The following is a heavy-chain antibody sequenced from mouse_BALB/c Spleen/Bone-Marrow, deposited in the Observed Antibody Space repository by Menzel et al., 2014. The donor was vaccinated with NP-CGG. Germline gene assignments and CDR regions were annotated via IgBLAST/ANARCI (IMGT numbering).Heavy chain of an antibody. D-gene: IGHD1-2*01. V-gene: IGHV3-8*02. CDR2: ISYSGNA. J-gene: IGHJ2*01. CDR3: ARGNGYHFDY. Sequence: VQLKQSGPSLVKPSQTLSLTCSVTGDSITSSYWNWIRKFPGNKLEYMGYISYSGNAYYNPSLKSRISLTRDTSKNQYYLQLNSVTTEDTATYFCARGNGYHFDYWGQGTTLTVSS. CDR1: GDSITSSY.